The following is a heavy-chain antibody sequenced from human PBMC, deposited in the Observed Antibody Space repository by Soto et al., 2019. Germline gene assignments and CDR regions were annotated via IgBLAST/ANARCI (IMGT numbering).Heavy chain of an antibody. V-gene: IGHV3-23*01. J-gene: IGHJ4*02. CDR1: GFTFSSYT. CDR2: ISGSGGTT. CDR3: AKEDGYDFYYFDY. Sequence: AGGSLRLSCVASGFTFSSYTMSWVRQAPGKGQEWVSAISGSGGTTYYADAVKGQFTISRDNSKSTLSLQMNGLRAEDTATYYCAKEDGYDFYYFDYWGQGTLVTVSS. D-gene: IGHD5-12*01.